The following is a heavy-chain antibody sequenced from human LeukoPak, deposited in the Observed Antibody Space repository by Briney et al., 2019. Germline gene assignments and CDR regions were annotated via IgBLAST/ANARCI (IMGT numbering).Heavy chain of an antibody. D-gene: IGHD6-6*01. V-gene: IGHV3-30*02. CDR3: AKDRYSSSY. CDR1: GFTFSSYG. CDR2: IRYDGSNK. J-gene: IGHJ4*02. Sequence: GGSLRLSCAASGFTFSSYGMHWVRQAPGKGLVWVAFIRYDGSNKYYADDVKGRFTISRDNSKNTLYLQMNSLRAEDTAVYCCAKDRYSSSYWGQGTLVTVSS.